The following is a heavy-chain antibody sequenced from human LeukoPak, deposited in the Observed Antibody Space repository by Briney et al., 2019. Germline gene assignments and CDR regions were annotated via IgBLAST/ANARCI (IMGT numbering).Heavy chain of an antibody. Sequence: SETLSLTCTVSGGSLSSSSYYWGWIRQPPGKGLEWIGSIYHSGSTYYNPSLKSRVTISVDTSKNQFSLKLSSVTAADTAVYYCATMDYYDSSGCFDYWGQGTLVTVSS. D-gene: IGHD3-22*01. CDR2: IYHSGST. CDR3: ATMDYYDSSGCFDY. J-gene: IGHJ4*02. CDR1: GGSLSSSSYY. V-gene: IGHV4-39*07.